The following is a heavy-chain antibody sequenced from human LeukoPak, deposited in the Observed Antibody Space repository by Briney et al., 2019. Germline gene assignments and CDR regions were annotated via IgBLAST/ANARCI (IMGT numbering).Heavy chain of an antibody. CDR2: IYYXGST. CDR3: ARGWESGSSYNWFDP. V-gene: IGHV4-59*01. J-gene: IGHJ5*02. CDR1: GGXXSXXX. Sequence: PSETLSLTCTVSGGXXSXXXXXXIXXXPXKXXEXIXXIYYXGSTKYNPSLKSRVTISVDTSKNQFSLKLSSVTAADTAVYYCARGWESGSSYNWFDPWGQGTLVTVSS. D-gene: IGHD3-3*01.